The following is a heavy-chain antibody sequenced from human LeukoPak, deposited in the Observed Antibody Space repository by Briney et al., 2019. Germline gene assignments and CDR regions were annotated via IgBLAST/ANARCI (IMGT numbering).Heavy chain of an antibody. CDR3: AKNKSWNYDSFDI. V-gene: IGHV4-59*01. Sequence: SETLPLTCTVSGGSITTYYWSWIRQPPGKGLEWIGYIYYSGSTTYNPSLKSRVTISVDTSKNQLSLRLTSVTAADTAMYYCAKNKSWNYDSFDIWGQGTMVTVSS. J-gene: IGHJ3*02. CDR2: IYYSGST. D-gene: IGHD1-7*01. CDR1: GGSITTYY.